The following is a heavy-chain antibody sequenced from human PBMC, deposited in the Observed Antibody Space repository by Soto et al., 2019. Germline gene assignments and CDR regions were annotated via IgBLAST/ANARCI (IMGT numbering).Heavy chain of an antibody. CDR3: ARDFHGGGYNLCY. J-gene: IGHJ4*02. CDR1: GFTFSSYS. CDR2: ISSSGTYI. V-gene: IGHV3-21*01. Sequence: KAGGSLRLSCAASGFTFSSYSMNWVRQAPGKGLEWVSFISSSGTYIYYADSVKGRFTISRDNSKNTLYLQMNSLRAEDTAVYYCARDFHGGGYNLCYWGQGTLVTVS. D-gene: IGHD5-12*01.